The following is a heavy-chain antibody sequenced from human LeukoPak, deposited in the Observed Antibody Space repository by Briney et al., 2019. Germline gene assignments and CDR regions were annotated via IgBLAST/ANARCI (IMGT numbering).Heavy chain of an antibody. CDR1: GFTFGDYA. CDR2: IRSKAYGGTT. V-gene: IGHV3-49*04. D-gene: IGHD2-21*01. CDR3: TRAPSPCGDCYSGHWFDP. Sequence: GGSLRLSCTASGFTFGDYAMSWVRQAPGKGLEWVGFIRSKAYGGTTEYAASVKGRFTISRDDSKSIAYLQMNSLKTEDTAVYYCTRAPSPCGDCYSGHWFDPWGQGTLVTVSS. J-gene: IGHJ5*02.